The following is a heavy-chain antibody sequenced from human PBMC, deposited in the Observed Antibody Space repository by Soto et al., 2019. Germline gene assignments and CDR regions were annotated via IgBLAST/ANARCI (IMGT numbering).Heavy chain of an antibody. CDR1: GGSINSVDYY. V-gene: IGHV4-30-4*01. Sequence: QVQLQESGPGLVKPSQTLSLICSVSGGSINSVDYYWAWIRQTPGKGLEWIGYTSYFGTTDYMPSLGSRVTMSVDTSQTHFSLRLSSGTAADPSLYYWARVHLDTAMGHFDYWGQGTLVIVAS. CDR3: ARVHLDTAMGHFDY. D-gene: IGHD5-18*01. J-gene: IGHJ4*02. CDR2: TSYFGTT.